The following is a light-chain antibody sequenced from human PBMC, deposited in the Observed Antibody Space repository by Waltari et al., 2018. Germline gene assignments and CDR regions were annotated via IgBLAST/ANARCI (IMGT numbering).Light chain of an antibody. CDR3: QTGGHDTWV. J-gene: IGLJ3*02. V-gene: IGLV4-69*01. CDR1: SGYTSNV. CDR2: VNSDGSH. Sequence: LVLTQSPSASASLGASVKLTCPLSSGYTSNVTAWLQQQPGKGPRYLMKVNSDGSHRKGDDIPDRFSASKSGTECYLTISSLQSEDEADYFCQTGGHDTWVFGGGTKLTVL.